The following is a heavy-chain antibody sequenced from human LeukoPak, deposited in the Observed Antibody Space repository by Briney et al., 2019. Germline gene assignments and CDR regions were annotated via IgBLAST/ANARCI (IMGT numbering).Heavy chain of an antibody. D-gene: IGHD1-14*01. V-gene: IGHV6-1*01. J-gene: IGHJ3*01. CDR1: GDSVSSNSAA. CDR2: TYYRSKWYN. CDR3: VRDDGIGLDAFDV. Sequence: SQTLSLTCAVSGDSVSSNSAAWNWIRQSPSRGLEWLGRTYYRSKWYNDYAVSVKSRITINPDTSKNQFSLQLNSVTPEDTAVYYCVRDDGIGLDAFDVWSPGTIVTVSS.